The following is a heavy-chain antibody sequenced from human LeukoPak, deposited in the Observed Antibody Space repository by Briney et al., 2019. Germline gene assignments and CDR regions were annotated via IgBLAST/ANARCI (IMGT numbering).Heavy chain of an antibody. V-gene: IGHV4-59*01. D-gene: IGHD3-3*01. J-gene: IGHJ4*02. CDR1: GGSISSYY. Sequence: SETLSLTCTVSGGSISSYYWSWIRQPPGKGLEWIGYIYYSGCTNYNPSLKSRVTISVDTSKNQFSLKLSSVTAADTAVYYCARVRYDFWSGYYVDYWGQGTLVTVSS. CDR3: ARVRYDFWSGYYVDY. CDR2: IYYSGCT.